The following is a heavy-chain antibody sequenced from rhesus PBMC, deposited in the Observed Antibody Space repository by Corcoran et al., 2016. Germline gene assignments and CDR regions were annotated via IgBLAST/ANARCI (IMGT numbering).Heavy chain of an antibody. Sequence: QVQLQESGPGLVKPSETLSLTCAVSGGSLSDDSFWSWTRQPPGQGLEWFGYIYGSGGGTNYNPSLKDRFTISIDTSKNQFSLKLSSVTAADTALYCCARTSYNWNDGYFDYWGQGVLVTVSS. CDR3: ARTSYNWNDGYFDY. CDR1: GGSLSDDSF. V-gene: IGHV4-106*01. D-gene: IGHD1-7*02. CDR2: IYGSGGGT. J-gene: IGHJ4*01.